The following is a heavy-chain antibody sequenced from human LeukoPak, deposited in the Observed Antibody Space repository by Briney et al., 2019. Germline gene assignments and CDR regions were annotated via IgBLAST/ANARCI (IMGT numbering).Heavy chain of an antibody. V-gene: IGHV1-2*02. D-gene: IGHD5-12*01. J-gene: IGHJ4*02. CDR1: GYTFTAYY. CDR2: INPNSGGT. CDR3: ATLRYSAFDQFDY. Sequence: GASVKVSCKASGYTFTAYYMHWVRQAPGQGLEWVGWINPNSGGTDYAQKFQGRVTLTRDMSISTAYMELSRLRSDDTAVYYCATLRYSAFDQFDYWGQGTLVTVSS.